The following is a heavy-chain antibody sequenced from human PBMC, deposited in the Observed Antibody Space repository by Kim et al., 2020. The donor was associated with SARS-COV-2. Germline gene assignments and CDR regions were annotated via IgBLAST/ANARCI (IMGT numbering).Heavy chain of an antibody. V-gene: IGHV3-73*01. Sequence: GSLRLSCAASGFTLSGSAMHWVRQASGKGLEWVGRIRSKANSYATAYAASVKGRFTISRDDSKNTAYLQMNSLKTEDTAVYYCTSPSHWYFDLWGRGTLVTVSS. CDR1: GFTLSGSA. CDR3: TSPSHWYFDL. J-gene: IGHJ2*01. CDR2: IRSKANSYAT.